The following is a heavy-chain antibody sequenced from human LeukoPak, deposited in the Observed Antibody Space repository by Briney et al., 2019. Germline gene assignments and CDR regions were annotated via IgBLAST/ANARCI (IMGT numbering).Heavy chain of an antibody. Sequence: PSETLSLTCAVSGGSISSGGYSWSWIRQPPGKGLEWIGYIYHSGSTNYNPSLKSRVTISVDKSKNQFSLKLSSVTAADTAVYYCAFRRDLGLAIDYWGQGTLVTVSS. J-gene: IGHJ4*02. D-gene: IGHD3-10*01. CDR3: AFRRDLGLAIDY. CDR1: GGSISSGGYS. V-gene: IGHV4-30-2*01. CDR2: IYHSGST.